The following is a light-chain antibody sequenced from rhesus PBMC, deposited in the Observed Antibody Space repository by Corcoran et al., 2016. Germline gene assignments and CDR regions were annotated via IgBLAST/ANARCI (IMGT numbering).Light chain of an antibody. Sequence: EIVMTQSPATLSLSPGERATLSCRASQSVSSNLAWYQQKPGQAPRLLIYYASNGATGIPDRFSGRGFGTDLTLTISSLESEDGGVYYCQQYNNWKTFGQGTKVEIK. V-gene: IGKV3-35*01. J-gene: IGKJ1*01. CDR2: YAS. CDR1: QSVSSN. CDR3: QQYNNWKT.